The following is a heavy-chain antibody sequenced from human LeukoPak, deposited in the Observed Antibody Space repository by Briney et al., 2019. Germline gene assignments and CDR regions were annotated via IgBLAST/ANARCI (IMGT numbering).Heavy chain of an antibody. Sequence: SVKVSCKASGGTFSSYAISWVRQAPGQGLEWMGRIIPILGTANYAQKFQGRVTITADKSTSTAYMELSSLRSEDTAVYYCARDWDGDYAIGLVYWGQGTLVTVSS. J-gene: IGHJ4*02. CDR1: GGTFSSYA. CDR2: IIPILGTA. V-gene: IGHV1-69*04. CDR3: ARDWDGDYAIGLVY. D-gene: IGHD4-17*01.